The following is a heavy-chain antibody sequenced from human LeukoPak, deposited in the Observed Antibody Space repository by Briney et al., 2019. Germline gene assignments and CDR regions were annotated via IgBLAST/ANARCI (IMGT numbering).Heavy chain of an antibody. J-gene: IGHJ4*01. CDR3: ASLYSSTWQRVDY. V-gene: IGHV4-59*11. Sequence: SETLSLTCTVSGGSFSSHYWSWIRQSPGKGLEWIGYIYYSGSTNYNPSLKSRVTISVDPSKNLFSLRLSSVTAADTAVYYSASLYSSTWQRVDYWGHGTLVTVSS. D-gene: IGHD6-13*01. CDR1: GGSFSSHY. CDR2: IYYSGST.